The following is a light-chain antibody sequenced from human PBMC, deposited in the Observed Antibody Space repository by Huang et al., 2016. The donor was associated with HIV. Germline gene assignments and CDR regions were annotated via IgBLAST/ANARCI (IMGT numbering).Light chain of an antibody. V-gene: IGKV3-20*01. Sequence: EIVLTQSPGTLSLSPGERATLSCRASQSISSSYLAWDQQRPGQAPKLLIYGASSRANGIPDRFRGSGSGTDFALTISRLEPEDYAVYYCQQYGNSPPDTFGQGTKLEMK. CDR2: GAS. CDR3: QQYGNSPPDT. CDR1: QSISSSY. J-gene: IGKJ2*01.